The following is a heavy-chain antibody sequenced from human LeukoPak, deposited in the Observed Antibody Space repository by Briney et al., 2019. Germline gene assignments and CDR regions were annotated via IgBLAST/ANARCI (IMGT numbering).Heavy chain of an antibody. CDR1: AGSISSSSYY. CDR3: ARAPGGILTGYYYDY. J-gene: IGHJ4*02. V-gene: IGHV4-39*07. CDR2: IYFSGST. Sequence: SETLSLTCTVSAGSISSSSYYWGWIRQPPGKGLEWIGNIYFSGSTYYNPSLKSRVTISIDTSKNRLSLKLSSVTAADTAVYYCARAPGGILTGYYYDYWGQGTLVTVSS. D-gene: IGHD3-9*01.